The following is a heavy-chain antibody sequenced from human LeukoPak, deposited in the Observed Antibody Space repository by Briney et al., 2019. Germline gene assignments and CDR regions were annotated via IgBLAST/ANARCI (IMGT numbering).Heavy chain of an antibody. J-gene: IGHJ3*02. CDR2: TYYRSKWYN. CDR3: ARSGGHDAFDI. V-gene: IGHV6-1*01. Sequence: PSQTLSLTCAISGDSVSSYSAAWRWIRQSPSRGLEWLGRTYYRSKWYNDYAVSVKSRITINPDTSKNQFSLQLTSVTPEDTAVYYCARSGGHDAFDIWGQGTMVTVSS. D-gene: IGHD4-23*01. CDR1: GDSVSSYSAA.